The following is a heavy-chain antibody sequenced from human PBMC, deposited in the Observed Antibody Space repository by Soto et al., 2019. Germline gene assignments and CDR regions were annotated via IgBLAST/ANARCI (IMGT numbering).Heavy chain of an antibody. J-gene: IGHJ6*02. CDR1: GYSFTSYW. V-gene: IGHV5-51*01. Sequence: GESLKISCKGSGYSFTSYWIGWVRQMPGKGLEWMGIIYPGDSDTRYSPSFQGQVTISADKSISTAYLQWSSLKASDTAMYYCARVPDILTGYYTLDYYYGMDVWGQGTTVTVSS. CDR3: ARVPDILTGYYTLDYYYGMDV. CDR2: IYPGDSDT. D-gene: IGHD3-9*01.